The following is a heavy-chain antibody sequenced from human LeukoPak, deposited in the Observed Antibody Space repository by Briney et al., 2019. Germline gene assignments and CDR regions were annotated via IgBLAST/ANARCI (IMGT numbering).Heavy chain of an antibody. J-gene: IGHJ4*02. Sequence: SQTLSLTCTVSGGSISSGGYYWSWIRQHPGKGLEWIGYIYYSGSTYYNPSLKSRVTISVDTSKNQFSLKLSSVTAADTAVYYCARAPGVLRYFDWPLTFDYWGQGTLVTASS. V-gene: IGHV4-31*03. CDR2: IYYSGST. D-gene: IGHD3-9*01. CDR3: ARAPGVLRYFDWPLTFDY. CDR1: GGSISSGGYY.